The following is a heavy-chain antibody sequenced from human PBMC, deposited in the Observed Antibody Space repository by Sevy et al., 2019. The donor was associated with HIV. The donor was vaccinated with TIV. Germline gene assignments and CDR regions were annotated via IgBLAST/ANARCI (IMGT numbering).Heavy chain of an antibody. J-gene: IGHJ4*02. Sequence: GGSLRLSCPASGFTFSSYAMSWVRQAPGRGLEWVSTISNSGSNTHYADSVKGRFTISRDNSKNTLYLQINSLRAEDTAIYYCATDVGPIMFDYWGQGTLVTVSS. CDR3: ATDVGPIMFDY. D-gene: IGHD1-26*01. CDR2: ISNSGSNT. V-gene: IGHV3-23*01. CDR1: GFTFSSYA.